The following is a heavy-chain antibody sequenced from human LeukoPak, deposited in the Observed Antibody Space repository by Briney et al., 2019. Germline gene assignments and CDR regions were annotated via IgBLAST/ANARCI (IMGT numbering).Heavy chain of an antibody. V-gene: IGHV3-21*06. CDR1: GFTFSRHS. Sequence: GGSLRLSCAASGFTFSRHSINWVRQAPGKGLEWVSSISSSSSYIYYADSVKGRFTISRDNAKNSLYLQMNSLRAEDTAVYYCARVGYSSSWSPSDYWGQGALVTVSS. D-gene: IGHD6-13*01. J-gene: IGHJ4*02. CDR3: ARVGYSSSWSPSDY. CDR2: ISSSSSYI.